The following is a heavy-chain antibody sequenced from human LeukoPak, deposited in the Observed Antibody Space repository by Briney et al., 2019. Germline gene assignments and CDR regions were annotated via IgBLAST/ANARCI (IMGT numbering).Heavy chain of an antibody. CDR3: ARVKNSGSYFHYYYYMDV. CDR1: GGTFSSYA. Sequence: SVKVSCKASGGTFSSYAISWVRQAPGQGLEWMGGIVPIFGTANYAQKFQGRVTITADESTSTAYMELSRLRSDDTAVYYCARVKNSGSYFHYYYYMDVWGKGTTVTVSS. CDR2: IVPIFGTA. J-gene: IGHJ6*03. D-gene: IGHD1-26*01. V-gene: IGHV1-69*01.